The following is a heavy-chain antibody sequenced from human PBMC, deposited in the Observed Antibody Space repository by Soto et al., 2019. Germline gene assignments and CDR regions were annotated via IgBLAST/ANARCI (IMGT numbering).Heavy chain of an antibody. CDR1: GESLSGYY. CDR3: ARTRNLDV. CDR2: INYSGNT. J-gene: IGHJ6*02. Sequence: QVQLQQWGAGLLKPSETLSLTCAVYGESLSGYYGNWIRQSPGKGLEWIGEINYSGNTNYNPSLKSRVTISIATSKNQFSLNMNSVTAADTAVYSCARTRNLDVWGQGTTVIVSS. V-gene: IGHV4-34*01. D-gene: IGHD1-1*01.